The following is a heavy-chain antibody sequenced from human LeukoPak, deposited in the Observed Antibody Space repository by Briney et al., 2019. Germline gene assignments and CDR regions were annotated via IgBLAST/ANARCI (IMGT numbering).Heavy chain of an antibody. J-gene: IGHJ4*02. V-gene: IGHV4-39*07. CDR3: ARSHDHLWGNYPDY. CDR2: IYYNGHT. CDR1: SDSISSSSYL. Sequence: PSETLSLTCSVSSDSISSSSYLWVWVRQPPGKGLEWIGDIYYNGHTSYNPSLKSRVTLSVDKSKNQFSLRLNSVTAADTAMYYCARSHDHLWGNYPDYWGQGTLVTVSS. D-gene: IGHD3-16*02.